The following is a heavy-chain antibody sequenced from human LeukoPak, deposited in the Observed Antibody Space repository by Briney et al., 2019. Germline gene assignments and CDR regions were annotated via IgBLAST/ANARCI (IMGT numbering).Heavy chain of an antibody. CDR3: ASDSSGAGRDYMDV. D-gene: IGHD3-22*01. V-gene: IGHV3-30*01. CDR1: VFTFSSYA. Sequence: GGSLRLSCAASVFTFSSYAMHWVRQAPGKGLEWVAVISYDGSNKYYADSVKGRFTISRDNSKNTLYLQMNSLRAEDTAVYYCASDSSGAGRDYMDVWGKGTTVTVSS. J-gene: IGHJ6*03. CDR2: ISYDGSNK.